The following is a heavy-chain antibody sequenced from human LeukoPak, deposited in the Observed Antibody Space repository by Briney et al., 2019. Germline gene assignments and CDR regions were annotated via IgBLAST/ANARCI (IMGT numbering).Heavy chain of an antibody. Sequence: SETLSLTCTGSGGSISSYYWSWIRQPPGKGLEWIGYIYYSGSTNYNPSLKSRVTISVDTSKNQFSLKLSSVTAADTAVYYCARDIGLLGLPYYFDYWGQGTLVTVSS. V-gene: IGHV4-59*01. CDR2: IYYSGST. J-gene: IGHJ4*02. CDR1: GGSISSYY. CDR3: ARDIGLLGLPYYFDY. D-gene: IGHD3/OR15-3a*01.